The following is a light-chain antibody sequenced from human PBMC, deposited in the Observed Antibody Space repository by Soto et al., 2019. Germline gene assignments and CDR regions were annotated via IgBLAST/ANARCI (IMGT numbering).Light chain of an antibody. V-gene: IGLV1-40*01. CDR2: GNS. J-gene: IGLJ1*01. CDR1: SSNIGAGYD. Sequence: QSVLTHPPSVSGAPGQRVTISCTGSSSNIGAGYDVHWYQQLPGTAPKLLIYGNSNRPSGVPDRFSGSKSGTSASLAITGLQAEDEADYYCQSYDSSIYVFGTGTRSPS. CDR3: QSYDSSIYV.